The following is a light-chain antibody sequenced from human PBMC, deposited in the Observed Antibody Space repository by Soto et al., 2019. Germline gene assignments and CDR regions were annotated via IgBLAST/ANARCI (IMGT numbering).Light chain of an antibody. V-gene: IGLV2-14*03. CDR1: SSDVGGYNY. Sequence: QSVLTQPASVSGSHRQSITISCTETSSDVGGYNYVSWYQHHPGKAPKLIIYDVTNRPSGVSNPFSGSKSGNTASLTISGLQPEDEADYYCSSYTTSNTRQIVFGTGTKVTVL. CDR2: DVT. J-gene: IGLJ1*01. CDR3: SSYTTSNTRQIV.